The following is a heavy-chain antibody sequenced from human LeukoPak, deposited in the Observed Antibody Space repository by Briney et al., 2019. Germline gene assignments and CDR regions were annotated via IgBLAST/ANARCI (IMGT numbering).Heavy chain of an antibody. V-gene: IGHV4-34*01. CDR1: GRSFSGYY. Sequence: SETLSLTCAVYGRSFSGYYWSWIRQPPGKGLEWIGEINPIGSTSYNPSLKSRVTISVDTSKNQFSMKLSSVTAADTAVYYCARGRVRKPSGFDPWGQGTLVTVSS. D-gene: IGHD3-10*01. CDR3: ARGRVRKPSGFDP. J-gene: IGHJ5*02. CDR2: INPIGST.